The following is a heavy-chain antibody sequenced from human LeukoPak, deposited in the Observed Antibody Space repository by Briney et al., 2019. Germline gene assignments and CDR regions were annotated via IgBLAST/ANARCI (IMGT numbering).Heavy chain of an antibody. CDR1: XYXFTSYG. CDR2: ISAYNGNT. D-gene: IGHD3-3*01. CDR3: ARVSTYYDFWSGYQDAFDI. J-gene: IGHJ3*02. V-gene: IGHV1-18*01. Sequence: ASVKVSCKAXXYXFTSYGISWVRQAPGQGLEWMGWISAYNGNTNYAQKLQGRVTMTTDTSTSTAYMELRSLRSDDTAVYYCARVSTYYDFWSGYQDAFDIWGQGTMVTVSS.